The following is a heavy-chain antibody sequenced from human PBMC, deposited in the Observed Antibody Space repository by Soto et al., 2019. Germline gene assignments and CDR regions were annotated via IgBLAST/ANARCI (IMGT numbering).Heavy chain of an antibody. V-gene: IGHV1-24*01. J-gene: IGHJ6*03. CDR3: ARVRQLVGYFYYYMDV. CDR1: GYTLTELS. CDR2: FDPEDGET. Sequence: ASVKVSCKVSGYTLTELSMHWVRQAPGKGLEWMGGFDPEDGETIYAQKFQGRVTMTADTSTDTAYMELSSLRSEDTAVYYCARVRQLVGYFYYYMDVWGKGTTVTVSS. D-gene: IGHD6-6*01.